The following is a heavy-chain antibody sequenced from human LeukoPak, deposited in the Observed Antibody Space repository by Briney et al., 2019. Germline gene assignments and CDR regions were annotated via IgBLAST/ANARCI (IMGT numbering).Heavy chain of an antibody. Sequence: GGSLRLSCAASGFTFSSYAMHWVRQAPGKGLEYVSAISSNGGSTYYANSVKGRFTISRDNSKNTLCLQMGSLRAEDMAVYYCARALYGSGSQNWFDPWGQGTLVTVSS. D-gene: IGHD3-10*01. CDR3: ARALYGSGSQNWFDP. CDR2: ISSNGGST. J-gene: IGHJ5*02. V-gene: IGHV3-64*01. CDR1: GFTFSSYA.